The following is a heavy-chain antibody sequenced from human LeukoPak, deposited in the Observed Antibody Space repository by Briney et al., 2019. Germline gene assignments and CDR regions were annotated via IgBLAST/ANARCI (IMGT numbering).Heavy chain of an antibody. CDR3: ARVGASRYCSSTSCYPVGKYYYYMDV. CDR1: GGSFSGYY. D-gene: IGHD2-2*01. V-gene: IGHV4-34*01. Sequence: SETLSLTCAVYGGSFSGYYWSWIRQPPGKGLEWIGEINHSGSTNYNPSLKSRVTISVDTSKNQFSLKLSSVTAADTAVYYCARVGASRYCSSTSCYPVGKYYYYMDVWGKGTTVTVSS. J-gene: IGHJ6*03. CDR2: INHSGST.